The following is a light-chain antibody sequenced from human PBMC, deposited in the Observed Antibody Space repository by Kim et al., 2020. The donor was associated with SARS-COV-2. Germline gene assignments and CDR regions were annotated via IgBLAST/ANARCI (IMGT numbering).Light chain of an antibody. CDR3: QQYYGTPIT. V-gene: IGKV4-1*01. Sequence: DIVMTQSPDSLAVSLGERATINCESSQPLLYRSNNENYLAWYQQKPGQPPKLLIHWASTRESGVPDRFRGSGSGTDFSLTISSLQAEDVAVYYCQQYYGTPITFGQGTRLEIK. J-gene: IGKJ5*01. CDR2: WAS. CDR1: QPLLYRSNNENY.